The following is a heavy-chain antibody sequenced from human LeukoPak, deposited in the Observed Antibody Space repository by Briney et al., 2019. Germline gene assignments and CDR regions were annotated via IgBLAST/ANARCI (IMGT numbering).Heavy chain of an antibody. CDR3: ARDKVGGATGLGFDY. D-gene: IGHD3-16*01. CDR2: ISAYNGNT. J-gene: IGHJ4*02. CDR1: GYTFTSYG. V-gene: IGHV1-18*01. Sequence: ASVKVSCKASGYTFTSYGISWVRQDPGQGLEWMGWISAYNGNTNYAQKLQGRVTMTTDTSTSTAYMELRSLRSDDTAVYYCARDKVGGATGLGFDYWGQGTLVTVSS.